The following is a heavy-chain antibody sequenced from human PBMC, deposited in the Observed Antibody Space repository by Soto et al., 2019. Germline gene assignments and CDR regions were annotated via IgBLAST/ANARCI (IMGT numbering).Heavy chain of an antibody. Sequence: GGSLRLSCAASGFTFSSYEMNWVRQAPGKGLEWVSYISSSGSTIYYADSVKGRFTISRDNAKNSLYLQMNSLRAEDTAVYYCARDQYYDSSGYYYEDPFDYWGQGTLVTAPQ. V-gene: IGHV3-48*03. CDR3: ARDQYYDSSGYYYEDPFDY. D-gene: IGHD3-22*01. CDR1: GFTFSSYE. CDR2: ISSSGSTI. J-gene: IGHJ4*02.